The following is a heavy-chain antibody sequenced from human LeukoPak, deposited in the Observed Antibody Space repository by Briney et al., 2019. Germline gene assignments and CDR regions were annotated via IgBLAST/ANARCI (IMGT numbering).Heavy chain of an antibody. V-gene: IGHV3-21*01. D-gene: IGHD5-24*01. CDR1: GFTFSSYA. J-gene: IGHJ4*02. CDR3: ARDTVATIGAYYFDY. Sequence: SGGSLRLSCAASGFTFSSYAMSWVRQAPGKGLEWVSCISSSSSYIYYADSVKGRFTISRDNAKNSLYLQMNSLRAEDTAAYYCARDTVATIGAYYFDYWGQGTLVTVSS. CDR2: ISSSSSYI.